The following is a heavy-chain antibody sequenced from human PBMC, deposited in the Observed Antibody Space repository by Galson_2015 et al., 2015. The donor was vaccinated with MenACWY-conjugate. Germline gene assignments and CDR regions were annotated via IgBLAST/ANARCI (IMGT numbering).Heavy chain of an antibody. D-gene: IGHD1-26*01. CDR1: GYYFTSYW. CDR3: ARHPPGGRGMDV. J-gene: IGHJ6*02. Sequence: QSGAEVKQPGESLTISCKGSGYYFTSYWIAWVRQIPGKGLEWMGLISPGDSNTRYSPSFQGQVTISADKSISTAYVQWDSLQASDTAMYYCARHPPGGRGMDVWGQGTTVTVSS. CDR2: ISPGDSNT. V-gene: IGHV5-51*01.